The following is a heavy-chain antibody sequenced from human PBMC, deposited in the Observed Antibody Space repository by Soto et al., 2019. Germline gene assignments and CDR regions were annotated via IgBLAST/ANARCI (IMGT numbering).Heavy chain of an antibody. J-gene: IGHJ4*02. CDR2: INSGSTSV. Sequence: EVQLVESGGGLVQPGGSLRLSCVASGFTFNSYSMNWVRQAPGKGLEWISYINSGSTSVFYADSVKGRFTISGDNAKNSLYLQMNSLRAEDTAVYYCASSASPDAYWGQGTLVTVSS. D-gene: IGHD1-26*01. CDR3: ASSASPDAY. CDR1: GFTFNSYS. V-gene: IGHV3-48*01.